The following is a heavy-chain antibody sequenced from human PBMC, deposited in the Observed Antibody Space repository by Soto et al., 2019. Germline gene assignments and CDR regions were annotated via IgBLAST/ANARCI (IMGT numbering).Heavy chain of an antibody. V-gene: IGHV4-4*02. Sequence: QVLLQESGPGLVKPSGTLSLTCTVSSGSIKSNNWWSWVRQPPGKGLEWIGDIHHTGSTNYNPSLKSRVAISVDKSENQFSLKVTSVTAADTAVYYCARESDKQDHMYVWGEGITVTVSS. CDR2: IHHTGST. CDR1: SGSIKSNNW. J-gene: IGHJ6*03. D-gene: IGHD2-21*02. CDR3: ARESDKQDHMYV.